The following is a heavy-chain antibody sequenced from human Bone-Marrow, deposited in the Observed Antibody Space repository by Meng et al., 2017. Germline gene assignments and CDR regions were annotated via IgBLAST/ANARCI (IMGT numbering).Heavy chain of an antibody. CDR2: IKADGSER. Sequence: GESLKISCAASGFTLSNYWMTWVRQAPGKGLEWVANIKADGSERFYVGSVKGRFTISRDNAMNSLYLQMNSLRAEDTALYYCAMGWGSSRAFDFWGQGTLVTVSS. J-gene: IGHJ4*02. V-gene: IGHV3-7*01. D-gene: IGHD6-6*01. CDR3: AMGWGSSRAFDF. CDR1: GFTLSNYW.